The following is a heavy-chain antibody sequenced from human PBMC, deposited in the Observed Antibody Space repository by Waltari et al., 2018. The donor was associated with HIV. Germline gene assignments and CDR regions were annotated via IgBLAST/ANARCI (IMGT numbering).Heavy chain of an antibody. V-gene: IGHV3-21*02. J-gene: IGHJ4*02. CDR3: ARDLTVTTTAFFDY. CDR1: GFPFSSCS. CDR2: ISSGSTDV. Sequence: EVQLVESGGGLVKRGGSLRLSCAASGFPFSSCSLIWVRQAPGKGLEWVSSISSGSTDVYYADSLRGRFTTSRDDAQNSLYLQMNSRKAEDTAVYYCARDLTVTTTAFFDYWGQGTLVTVSS. D-gene: IGHD4-17*01.